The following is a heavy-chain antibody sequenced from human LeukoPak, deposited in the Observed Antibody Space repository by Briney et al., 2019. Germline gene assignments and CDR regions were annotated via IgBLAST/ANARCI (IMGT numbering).Heavy chain of an antibody. Sequence: GGSLRLSCAASGFTFSSYAMSWVRQAPGKGLEWVSAISGSGGSTYYADSVKGRFTISRDNSKNTLYLQMNSLRAEDTAVYYCARDNRIVVPAAIGYWGQGTLVTVSS. D-gene: IGHD2-2*01. CDR3: ARDNRIVVPAAIGY. CDR1: GFTFSSYA. CDR2: ISGSGGST. V-gene: IGHV3-23*01. J-gene: IGHJ4*02.